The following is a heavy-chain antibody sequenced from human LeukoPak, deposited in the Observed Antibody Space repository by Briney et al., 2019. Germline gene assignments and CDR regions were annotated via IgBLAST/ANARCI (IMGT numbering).Heavy chain of an antibody. CDR1: GYPFTDYY. J-gene: IGHJ3*02. CDR3: ARPSVTMVRGVITKGAFDI. CDR2: IIPILGIA. V-gene: IGHV1-69*02. Sequence: SVKVSCKASGYPFTDYYMHWVRQAPGQGLEWMGRIIPILGIANYAQKFQGRVTITADKSTSTAYMELSSLRSEDTAVYYCARPSVTMVRGVITKGAFDIWGQGTMVTVSS. D-gene: IGHD3-10*01.